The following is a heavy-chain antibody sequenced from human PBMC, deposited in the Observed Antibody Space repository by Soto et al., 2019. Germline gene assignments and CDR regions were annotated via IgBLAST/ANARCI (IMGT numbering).Heavy chain of an antibody. CDR2: INHSGST. CDR1: GGSFSGYY. V-gene: IGHV4-34*01. Sequence: PSETLSLTCAVYGGSFSGYYWSWIRQPPGKGLEWIGEINHSGSTNYNPSLKSRVTISVDTSKNQFSLKLSSVTAADTAVYYCARAPTFESSIAAADYFDYWGQGTLVTVSS. D-gene: IGHD6-13*01. CDR3: ARAPTFESSIAAADYFDY. J-gene: IGHJ4*02.